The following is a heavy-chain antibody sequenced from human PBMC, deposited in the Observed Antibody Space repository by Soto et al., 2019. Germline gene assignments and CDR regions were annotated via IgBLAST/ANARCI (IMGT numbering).Heavy chain of an antibody. CDR1: GFTFSSYV. V-gene: IGHV3-23*01. CDR3: AKGWAGYYDSSGYYSYDAFDI. D-gene: IGHD3-22*01. Sequence: PGGSLRLSCAASGFTFSSYVMSWVRQAPGKGLEWVSAISGSGGSTYYADSVKGRFTISRDNSKNTLYLQMNSLRAEDTAVYYCAKGWAGYYDSSGYYSYDAFDIWGQGTMVTVSS. CDR2: ISGSGGST. J-gene: IGHJ3*02.